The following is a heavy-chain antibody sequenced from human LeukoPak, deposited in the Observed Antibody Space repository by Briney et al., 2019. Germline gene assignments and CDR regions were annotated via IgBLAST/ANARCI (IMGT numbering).Heavy chain of an antibody. D-gene: IGHD3-10*01. CDR2: INPSGGST. J-gene: IGHJ6*02. CDR1: GYTFTSYY. V-gene: IGHV1-46*01. Sequence: APVKVSCKASGYTFTSYYMHWVRQAPGQGLEWMGIINPSGGSTSYAQKFQGRVTMTRDTSTSTVYMELSSLRSEDTAVYYCASRITMVRGVPYYYGMDVWGQGTTVTVSS. CDR3: ASRITMVRGVPYYYGMDV.